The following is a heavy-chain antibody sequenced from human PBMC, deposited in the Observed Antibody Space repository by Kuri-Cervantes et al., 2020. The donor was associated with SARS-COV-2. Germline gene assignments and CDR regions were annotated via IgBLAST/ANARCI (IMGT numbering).Heavy chain of an antibody. CDR2: IYKSGSV. CDR1: GGSTSNYY. J-gene: IGHJ5*02. CDR3: AKYGTDDYLSTYFGRGSWFDP. V-gene: IGHV4-59*01. Sequence: SETLSLTCIVSGGSTSNYYWTWIRQSPGKGLEWIGDIYKSGSVKSNPSLKTRVTMSVDTSKNQFSLRLSSVTAADTAVYFCAKYGTDDYLSTYFGRGSWFDPWGQGTLVTVSS. D-gene: IGHD3-3*01.